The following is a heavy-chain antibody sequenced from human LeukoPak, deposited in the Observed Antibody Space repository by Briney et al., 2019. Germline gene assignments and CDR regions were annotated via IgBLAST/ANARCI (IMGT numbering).Heavy chain of an antibody. D-gene: IGHD6-19*01. CDR3: AKATWLAYYFDY. V-gene: IGHV3-23*01. CDR1: GFTFSDYY. CDR2: ISGSGGST. J-gene: IGHJ4*02. Sequence: GGSLRLSCAASGFTFSDYYMSWVRQAPGKGLEWVSAISGSGGSTYYADSVKGRFTISRDNSKNTLYLQMNSLRADDTAVYYCAKATWLAYYFDYWGQGTLVTVSS.